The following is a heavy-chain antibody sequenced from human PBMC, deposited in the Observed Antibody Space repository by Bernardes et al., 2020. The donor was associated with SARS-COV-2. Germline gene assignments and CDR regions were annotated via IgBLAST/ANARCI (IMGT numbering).Heavy chain of an antibody. D-gene: IGHD3-16*02. J-gene: IGHJ5*02. CDR2: ISGDDGNT. CDR1: GYTFTSYG. Sequence: ASVKVSCKASGYTFTSYGISWVRQAPGQGLEWMGWISGDDGNTNYAQKFHGRVTMTTDTSTSTAYMDLRSLRSDDTAVYYCVTVSGYRYGGGWFEPWGQGTLVTVSS. CDR3: VTVSGYRYGGGWFEP. V-gene: IGHV1-18*01.